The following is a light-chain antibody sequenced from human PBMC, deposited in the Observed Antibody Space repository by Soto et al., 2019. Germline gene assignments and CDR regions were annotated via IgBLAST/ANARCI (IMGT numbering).Light chain of an antibody. CDR3: QHRDSTPPNT. CDR1: QSISSY. CDR2: AAS. J-gene: IGKJ5*01. V-gene: IGKV1-39*01. Sequence: DIQMTQSPSSLSASVGDRVTITCRASQSISSYLNWYQQKPGKAPKLLIYAASSLQSGVPSRFSGSGSGTEFTLTISSQQAEDFATYYCQHRDSTPPNTFGQGTRREIK.